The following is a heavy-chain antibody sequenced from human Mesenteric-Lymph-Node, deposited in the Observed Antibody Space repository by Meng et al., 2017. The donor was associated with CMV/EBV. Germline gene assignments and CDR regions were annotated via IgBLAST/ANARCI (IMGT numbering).Heavy chain of an antibody. Sequence: ASVKVSCKASGYTITTYGMSWVRQAPGQGLEWMGWISTDNGNTNYAQNVQDRVTMTADTSTGTAFLELRSLRSDDTAVYYCNYDFWSAPFVDYYYGMDVWGQGTTVTVSS. V-gene: IGHV1-18*01. CDR2: ISTDNGNT. CDR1: GYTITTYG. CDR3: NYDFWSAPFVDYYYGMDV. J-gene: IGHJ6*02. D-gene: IGHD3-3*01.